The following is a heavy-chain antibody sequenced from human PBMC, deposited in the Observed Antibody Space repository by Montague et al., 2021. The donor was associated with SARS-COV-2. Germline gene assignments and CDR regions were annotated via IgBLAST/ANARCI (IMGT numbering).Heavy chain of an antibody. V-gene: IGHV4-39*01. CDR1: GGPISGSSDY. CDR3: ARREYSYGWGD. CDR2: VDYSGNT. D-gene: IGHD5-18*01. J-gene: IGHJ4*02. Sequence: SETLSLTCTVTGGPISGSSDYWGWSRQSPGKGLEWMASVDYSGNTYYSPPLKSRLTISVDTSKNQFSLKLDSVTAADTALYYCARREYSYGWGDWGQGTLVTVSS.